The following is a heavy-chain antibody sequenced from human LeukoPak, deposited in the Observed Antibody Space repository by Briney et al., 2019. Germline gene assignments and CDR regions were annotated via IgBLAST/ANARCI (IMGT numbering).Heavy chain of an antibody. D-gene: IGHD1-26*01. J-gene: IGHJ5*02. CDR3: ARDNSVGDNAWWFDP. Sequence: ASVKVSCKESGYTFTSYYMHWVRQAPGQGLEWMGLNNPTGGSTGYAQKFQGRVTMTRDMSTSTDYMELSSLRSEDTAIYYCARDNSVGDNAWWFDPWGQGTLVTVSS. CDR1: GYTFTSYY. V-gene: IGHV1-46*01. CDR2: NNPTGGST.